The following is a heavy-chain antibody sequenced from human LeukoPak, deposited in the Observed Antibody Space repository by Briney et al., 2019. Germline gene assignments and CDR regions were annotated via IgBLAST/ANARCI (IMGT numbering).Heavy chain of an antibody. J-gene: IGHJ4*02. D-gene: IGHD3-9*01. CDR1: GFTFSSYS. CDR3: ARVSQLVLRSFDWQNPIDY. V-gene: IGHV3-48*01. CDR2: ISSSSSSTI. Sequence: GGSLRLSCAASGFTFSSYSMNWVRQAPGKGLEWVSYISSSSSSTIYYADSVKGRFTISRDNAKNSLYLQMNRLRVEDTAMYYCARVSQLVLRSFDWQNPIDYWGQGTLVTVSS.